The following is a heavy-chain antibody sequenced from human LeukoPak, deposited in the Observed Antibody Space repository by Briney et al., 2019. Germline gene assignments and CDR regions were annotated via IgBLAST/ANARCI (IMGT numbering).Heavy chain of an antibody. CDR1: GFTFSSYG. CDR3: ARDGAGRHYFDY. J-gene: IGHJ4*02. Sequence: GGSLRLSCAASGFTFSSYGMHWVRQAPGKGLEWVTFIRYDGRNKYYADSVKGRFTISRDNSKNTLYLQMNSLSAEDTAVYYCARDGAGRHYFDYWGQGTLVTVSS. D-gene: IGHD3-16*01. V-gene: IGHV3-30*02. CDR2: IRYDGRNK.